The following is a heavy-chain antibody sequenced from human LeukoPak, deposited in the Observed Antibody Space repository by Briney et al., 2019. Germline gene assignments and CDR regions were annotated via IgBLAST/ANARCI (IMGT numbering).Heavy chain of an antibody. V-gene: IGHV4-59*01. CDR2: IYYSGST. CDR1: GGSISGYY. CDR3: ARDRSPYYDILTGYSYYYYYMDV. D-gene: IGHD3-9*01. J-gene: IGHJ6*03. Sequence: SETLSLTCTGSGGSISGYYWSWLRQPPGKGLEWIGYIYYSGSTNYNPSLKSRVTISVDTSKNQFSLKLSSVTAADTAVYYCARDRSPYYDILTGYSYYYYYMDVWGKGTTVTVSS.